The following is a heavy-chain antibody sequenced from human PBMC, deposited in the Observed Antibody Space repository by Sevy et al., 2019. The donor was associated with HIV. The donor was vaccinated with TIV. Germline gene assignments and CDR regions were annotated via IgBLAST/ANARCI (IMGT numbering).Heavy chain of an antibody. J-gene: IGHJ4*02. Sequence: SETLSLTCTVSGGSITSLYWNWIRQPPGKGLEWITNIYYNGHINYNPSLKSRITLSLDTSKNQFSLRLSSVTAADTAMYYCAGENAWGRGYSWGQGTLVTVSS. CDR2: IYYNGHI. CDR3: AGENAWGRGYS. CDR1: GGSITSLY. V-gene: IGHV4-59*08. D-gene: IGHD1-26*01.